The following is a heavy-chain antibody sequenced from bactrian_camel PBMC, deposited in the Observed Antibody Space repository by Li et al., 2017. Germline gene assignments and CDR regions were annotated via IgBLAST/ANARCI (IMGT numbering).Heavy chain of an antibody. V-gene: IGHV3-2*01. Sequence: HVQLVESGGALVQPGGSLRLSCAASGFTFSLYDMSWVRQAPGKGLEWVSSISKDGITTSYIDSVKGRFTISRDNAKNTVYLQMNSLKPEDTAVYYCAADRNLIAAMNWCWGQGTQVTVS. D-gene: IGHD4*01. CDR1: GFTFSLYD. CDR3: AADRNLIAAMNWC. J-gene: IGHJ4*01. CDR2: ISKDGITT.